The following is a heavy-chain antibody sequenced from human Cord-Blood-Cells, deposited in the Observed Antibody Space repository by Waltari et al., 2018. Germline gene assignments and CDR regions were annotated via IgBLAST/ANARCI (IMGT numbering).Heavy chain of an antibody. Sequence: QVQLVQSGAEVKKPGSSVKVSCKASGGTFSSYAISWVRQAPGQGLEWMGGIIPIFGTANYAQKFQGRVTITADESTSTAYMELSSLRSEDTAVYYCASGRGSFGIAAAGMDPNRGYQSQNWRYFQHWGQGTLVTVSS. D-gene: IGHD6-13*01. J-gene: IGHJ1*01. CDR1: GGTFSSYA. V-gene: IGHV1-69*01. CDR2: IIPIFGTA. CDR3: ASGRGSFGIAAAGMDPNRGYQSQNWRYFQH.